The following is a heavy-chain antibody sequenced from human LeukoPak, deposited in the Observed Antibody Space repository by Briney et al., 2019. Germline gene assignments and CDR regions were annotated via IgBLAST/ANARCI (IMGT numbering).Heavy chain of an antibody. V-gene: IGHV4-38-2*01. CDR2: IYHSGST. J-gene: IGHJ4*02. D-gene: IGHD2-2*02. CDR3: ASAYCSSTSCYTNTFDY. CDR1: GYSISSGYY. Sequence: SETLSLTCAVSGYSISSGYYWGWIRQPPGKGLEWIGSIYHSGSTYYNPSLKSRVTISVDTSKNQFSLKLSSVTAADTAVYYCASAYCSSTSCYTNTFDYWGQGTLVTVSS.